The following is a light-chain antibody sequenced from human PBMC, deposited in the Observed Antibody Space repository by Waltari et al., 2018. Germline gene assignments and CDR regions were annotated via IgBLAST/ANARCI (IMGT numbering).Light chain of an antibody. J-gene: IGKJ1*01. CDR1: QSVRSSY. CDR2: DAS. V-gene: IGKV3-20*01. Sequence: EIVLTQSPGTLSLSPGESATLSCRASQSVRSSYLAWYQQKPGQAPRLLIFDASTRASGIPDRFSGSGSGTDFTLTITRLGPEDFAVYFCQQHDNSLWTFGQGTKVEVK. CDR3: QQHDNSLWT.